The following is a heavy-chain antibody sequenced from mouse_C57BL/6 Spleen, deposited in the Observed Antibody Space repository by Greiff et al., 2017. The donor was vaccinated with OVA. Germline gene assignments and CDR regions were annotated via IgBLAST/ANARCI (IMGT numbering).Heavy chain of an antibody. Sequence: QVQLKQSGAELVKPGASVKLSCKASGYTFTSYWMHWVKQRPGRGLEWIGRIDPNSGGTKYNEKFKSKATLTVDKPSSTAYMQLSSLTSEDSAVYYCARNDGYYDWFAYWGQGTLVTVSA. CDR2: IDPNSGGT. J-gene: IGHJ3*01. D-gene: IGHD2-3*01. V-gene: IGHV1-72*01. CDR3: ARNDGYYDWFAY. CDR1: GYTFTSYW.